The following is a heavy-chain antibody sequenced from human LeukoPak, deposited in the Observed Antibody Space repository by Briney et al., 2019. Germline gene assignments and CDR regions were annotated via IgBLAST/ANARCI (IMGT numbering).Heavy chain of an antibody. J-gene: IGHJ3*02. V-gene: IGHV4-59*12. CDR1: GGSITGFY. Sequence: SETLSLTCTVSGGSITGFYWSWIRQFPGKGLEWIGYKHYSGTTHYNPSLESRVTISVDTSKNQFSLRLNSVTAADTAVYYCARGSPCPEIWGQGTLVTVSS. CDR2: KHYSGTT. CDR3: ARGSPCPEI.